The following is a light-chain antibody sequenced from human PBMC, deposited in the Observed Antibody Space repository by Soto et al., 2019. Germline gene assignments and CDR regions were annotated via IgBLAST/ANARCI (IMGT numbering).Light chain of an antibody. CDR2: DAS. J-gene: IGKJ2*01. V-gene: IGKV3-11*01. Sequence: EIVLTQSPATLSLSPGERATLSCRASQSVRSYLAWYQQKHGQAPRLLIYDASNRATGIPARFSGGGSGTDFPLTIGSLEPEDFAVYYCQQRSNWPPTFGQGTKLEIK. CDR1: QSVRSY. CDR3: QQRSNWPPT.